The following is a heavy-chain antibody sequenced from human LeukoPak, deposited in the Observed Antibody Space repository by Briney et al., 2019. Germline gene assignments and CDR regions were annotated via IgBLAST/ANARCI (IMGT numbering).Heavy chain of an antibody. CDR3: ARDRKWGFGELSWFDP. CDR1: GYTFTGYH. V-gene: IGHV1-2*02. D-gene: IGHD3-10*01. J-gene: IGHJ5*02. Sequence: GASVKVSCKASGYTFTGYHMHWVRQAPGQGLEWMGWINPNSGGTNYAQKFQGRVTMTRDTSISTAYMELSRLRSDDTAVYYCARDRKWGFGELSWFDPWGQGTLVTVSS. CDR2: INPNSGGT.